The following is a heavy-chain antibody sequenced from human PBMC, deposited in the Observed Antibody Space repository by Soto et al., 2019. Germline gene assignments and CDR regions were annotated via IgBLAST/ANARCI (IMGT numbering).Heavy chain of an antibody. CDR1: GFTFSNYA. CDR3: TKGQGGWPYWFDP. CDR2: SGSTGVT. J-gene: IGHJ5*02. D-gene: IGHD6-19*01. Sequence: GGSLRLSCAASGFTFSNYALSWVRQAPGKGPEWVSVSGSTGVTYYADSVKGRFTISRDNSKNTLYLQMNSLRAEDTAVYYCTKGQGGWPYWFDPWGQGTLVTVSS. V-gene: IGHV3-23*01.